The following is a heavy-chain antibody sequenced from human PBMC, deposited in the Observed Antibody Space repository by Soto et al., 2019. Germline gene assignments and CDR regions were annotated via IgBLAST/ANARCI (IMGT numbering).Heavy chain of an antibody. V-gene: IGHV3-11*06. Sequence: GGSLRLSCAASGFTVYDYYMSWIRQAPGKGLEWVSYISSSSSYTNYADSVKGRFTISRDNAKNSLYLQMNSLRAEDTAVYYCASTHDIVVVVAATGPWFDPWGQGTLVTVSS. CDR2: ISSSSSYT. J-gene: IGHJ5*02. D-gene: IGHD2-15*01. CDR1: GFTVYDYY. CDR3: ASTHDIVVVVAATGPWFDP.